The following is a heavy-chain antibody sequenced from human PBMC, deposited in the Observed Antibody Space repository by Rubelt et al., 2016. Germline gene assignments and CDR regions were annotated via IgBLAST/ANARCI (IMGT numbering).Heavy chain of an antibody. CDR3: ARDSGSRIFDY. J-gene: IGHJ4*02. CDR2: IYYSGGT. D-gene: IGHD2/OR15-2a*01. CDR1: GGSFSGYY. V-gene: IGHV4-34*01. Sequence: QVQLQQWGAGLLKPSETLSLTCAVYGGSFSGYYWSWIRQHPGKGLEWIGYIYYSGGTYYNPSLKRRVTISVDTSKNQFSLKLSSVTAADTAVYYCARDSGSRIFDYWGQGTLVTVSS.